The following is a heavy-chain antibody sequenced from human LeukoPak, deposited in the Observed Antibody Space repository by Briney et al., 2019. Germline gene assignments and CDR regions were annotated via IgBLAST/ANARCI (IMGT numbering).Heavy chain of an antibody. V-gene: IGHV6-1*01. CDR1: GDIVSSNSAA. Sequence: SQTLSLTCVISGDIVSSNSAAWNWIRQSPSRGLEWLGRTYYRSKWYYDYSVAVKSRVTINPDTSKNQFSLQLSSVTPEDTAVYYCVRGPVGGSTIFDCWGQGTLVTVSS. CDR2: TYYRSKWYY. D-gene: IGHD1-26*01. CDR3: VRGPVGGSTIFDC. J-gene: IGHJ4*02.